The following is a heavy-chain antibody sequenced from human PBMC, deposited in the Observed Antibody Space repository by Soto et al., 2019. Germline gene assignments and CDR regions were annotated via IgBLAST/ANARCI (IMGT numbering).Heavy chain of an antibody. J-gene: IGHJ6*02. CDR3: ARELGFRRFSCMDV. V-gene: IGHV3-48*02. CDR2: ISSSSSTI. Sequence: PGGSLRLSCAASGFTFSSYSMNWVRQAPGKGLEWVSYISSSSSTIYYADSVKGRFTISRDNAKNSLYLQMNSLRDEDTAVYYCARELGFRRFSCMDVWGQGTTVTVSS. D-gene: IGHD3-3*01. CDR1: GFTFSSYS.